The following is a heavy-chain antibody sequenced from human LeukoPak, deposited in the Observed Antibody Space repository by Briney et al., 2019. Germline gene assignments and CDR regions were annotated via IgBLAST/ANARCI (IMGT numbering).Heavy chain of an antibody. D-gene: IGHD1-26*01. J-gene: IGHJ6*02. CDR1: DGSINSYY. Sequence: SETLSLTCSVSDGSINSYYWNWIRRPPGKGLEWIGYIYYNGNTNYSPSLKSRVTMSVDTSKNLFSLKVSSVTAADTAVYYCARGRSDYYGMDVWGQGTTVTVSS. CDR2: IYYNGNT. CDR3: ARGRSDYYGMDV. V-gene: IGHV4-59*01.